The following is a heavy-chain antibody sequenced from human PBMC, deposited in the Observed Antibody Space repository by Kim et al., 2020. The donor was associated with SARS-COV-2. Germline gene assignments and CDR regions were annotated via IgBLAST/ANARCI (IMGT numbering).Heavy chain of an antibody. CDR3: ARENSPGGPTTVYDY. J-gene: IGHJ4*02. CDR2: IYTSGVT. V-gene: IGHV4-61*02. CDR1: GGSISSGSYY. D-gene: IGHD1-26*01. Sequence: SETLSLTCTVSGGSISSGSYYWSWIRQPAGKGLQWIGRIYTSGVTNYNPSLKCRVTVSLDTSRNQFSLRLSSVTAADTAVYYCARENSPGGPTTVYDYWGQGTLVTVSS.